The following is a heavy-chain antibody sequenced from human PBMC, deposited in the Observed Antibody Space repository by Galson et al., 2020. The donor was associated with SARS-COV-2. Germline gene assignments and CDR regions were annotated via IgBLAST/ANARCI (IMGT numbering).Heavy chain of an antibody. J-gene: IGHJ5*02. Sequence: SETLSLTCTVSGASISNYYWSWIRQPPGKGLEWIGFVSNSGGAKSNPSLKSRVTISVDTSKNQFSLKLASVTTADTAVYYCASLNPYRTWCQGTLITVSS. CDR3: ASLNPYRT. CDR1: GASISNYY. CDR2: VSNSGGA. V-gene: IGHV4-59*01. D-gene: IGHD3-16*02.